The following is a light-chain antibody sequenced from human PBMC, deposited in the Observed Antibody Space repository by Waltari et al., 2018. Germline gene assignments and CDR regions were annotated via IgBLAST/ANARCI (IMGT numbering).Light chain of an antibody. Sequence: EIVMTQSPATLSVSPGERATLSCRASQSVSSNLAWYQQKPGQAPRLLIYAASTRATGLPARFIGSGSGTEFTLTISSMQSEDFAVYYCKQYNNWPYTFGQGTKLEIK. V-gene: IGKV3-15*01. CDR1: QSVSSN. J-gene: IGKJ2*01. CDR3: KQYNNWPYT. CDR2: AAS.